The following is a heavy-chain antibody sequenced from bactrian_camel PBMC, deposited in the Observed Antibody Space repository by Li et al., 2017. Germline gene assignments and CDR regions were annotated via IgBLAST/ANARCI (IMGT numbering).Heavy chain of an antibody. CDR3: SADFVNSQLARSYNY. V-gene: IGHV3S53*01. D-gene: IGHD7*01. J-gene: IGHJ4*01. CDR2: IAIDGST. Sequence: QVQLVESGGGSVQDGGSLRLSCAASGGAYSEHYLAWFRQAPGKEREGVATIAIDGSTTYADSVKGRFTISSDNAKNTLYLQMNSLKPEDSAMYYCSADFVNSQLARSYNYWGQGTQVTVS. CDR1: GGAYSEHY.